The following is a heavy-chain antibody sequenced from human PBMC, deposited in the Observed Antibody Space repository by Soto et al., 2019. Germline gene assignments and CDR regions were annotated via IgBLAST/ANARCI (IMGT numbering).Heavy chain of an antibody. CDR2: IYYSGST. CDR3: ARLSRAASHFDY. Sequence: ILSLGCTVSGGCISSGGDYWSWIRQHPGKGLEWIGYIYYSGSTYYNPSLKSRVTISVDTSKNHFSLNLSSATAADTAVYYCARLSRAASHFDYWGQGTLVTVSS. V-gene: IGHV4-31*03. D-gene: IGHD2-15*01. J-gene: IGHJ4*02. CDR1: GGCISSGGDY.